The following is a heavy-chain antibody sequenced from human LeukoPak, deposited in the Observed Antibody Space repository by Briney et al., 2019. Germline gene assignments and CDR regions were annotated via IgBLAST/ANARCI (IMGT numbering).Heavy chain of an antibody. Sequence: SETLSLTCTVPGGSISSYYWSWIRQPPGKGLEWIGYVYFSGSTNYNPSLKSRVTISVDTSKNQFSLKLSSVTAADTAVYYCARGENSYGSDYWGQGTLVTVSS. V-gene: IGHV4-59*01. CDR1: GGSISSYY. CDR2: VYFSGST. CDR3: ARGENSYGSDY. J-gene: IGHJ4*02. D-gene: IGHD5-18*01.